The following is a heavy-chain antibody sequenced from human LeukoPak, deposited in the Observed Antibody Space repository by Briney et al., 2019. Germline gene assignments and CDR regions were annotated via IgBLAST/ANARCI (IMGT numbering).Heavy chain of an antibody. D-gene: IGHD3-9*01. J-gene: IGHJ6*02. CDR2: LRGNGET. CDR3: ARDPPYYDILTGYYDYYYGMDV. V-gene: IGHV3-23*01. Sequence: GGSLRLSCAASGFTFSSYAMSWVRQAPARGLEWVSSLRGNGETFYADSVKGRFTISRDNSKNTLYLQMNSLRAEDTAVYYCARDPPYYDILTGYYDYYYGMDVWGQGTTVTVSS. CDR1: GFTFSSYA.